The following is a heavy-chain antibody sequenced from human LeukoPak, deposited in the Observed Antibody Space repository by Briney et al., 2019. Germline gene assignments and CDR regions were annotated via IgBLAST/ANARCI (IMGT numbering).Heavy chain of an antibody. CDR1: GFTFDDYA. D-gene: IGHD4-17*01. CDR2: ISWNSGSI. Sequence: GRSLRLSCAASGFTFDDYAMHWDRQAPGKGLEWVSGISWNSGSIGYADSVKGRFTISRDNAKNSLYLQMNSLRAEDMALYYCAKGGRATVTTPYYFDYWGQGTLVTVSS. V-gene: IGHV3-9*03. J-gene: IGHJ4*02. CDR3: AKGGRATVTTPYYFDY.